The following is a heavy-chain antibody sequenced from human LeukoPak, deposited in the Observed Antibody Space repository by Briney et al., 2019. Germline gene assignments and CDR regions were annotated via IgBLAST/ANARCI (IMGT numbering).Heavy chain of an antibody. CDR3: ARSEAARRTIYYYYYMDV. CDR1: GGTFSSYA. D-gene: IGHD6-6*01. Sequence: GASVKVSCKASGGTFSSYAISWVRQAPGQGLEWMGRIIPILGIANYAQKFQGRVTITTDESTSTAYMELSSLRSEDTAVYYCARSEAARRTIYYYYYMDVWGKGTTVTVSS. CDR2: IIPILGIA. V-gene: IGHV1-69*04. J-gene: IGHJ6*03.